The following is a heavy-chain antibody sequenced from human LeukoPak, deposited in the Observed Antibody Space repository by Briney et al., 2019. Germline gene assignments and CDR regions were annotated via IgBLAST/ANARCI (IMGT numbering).Heavy chain of an antibody. D-gene: IGHD1-26*01. CDR3: ARDTKRSRARWENLGFDP. J-gene: IGHJ5*02. CDR1: GYSFTSYG. CDR2: ISAYNGNT. V-gene: IGHV1-18*01. Sequence: ASVKVSCKASGYSFTSYGISWVRQAPGQGLEWMGWISAYNGNTNYAQKPQGRVTMTTDTSTSTAYMELRSLRSDDTAVYYCARDTKRSRARWENLGFDPWGQGTLVTVSS.